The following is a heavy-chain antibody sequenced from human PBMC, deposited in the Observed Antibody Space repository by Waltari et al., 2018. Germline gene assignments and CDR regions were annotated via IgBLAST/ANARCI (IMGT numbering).Heavy chain of an antibody. J-gene: IGHJ3*02. CDR2: IIPIFGTA. CDR1: GGTFSSYA. D-gene: IGHD6-19*01. V-gene: IGHV1-69*13. Sequence: QVQLVQSGAEVKKPGSSVKVSCKASGGTFSSYAISWVRQAPGQGLEWMGRIIPIFGTANYAQKFQGRVTITADKSTSTAYMELSSLRSEDTAVYYCARSARIAVAGKHAFDIWGQGTMVTVSS. CDR3: ARSARIAVAGKHAFDI.